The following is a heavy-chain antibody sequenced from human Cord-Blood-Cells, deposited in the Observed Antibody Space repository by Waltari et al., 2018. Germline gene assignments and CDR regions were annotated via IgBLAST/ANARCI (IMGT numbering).Heavy chain of an antibody. J-gene: IGHJ4*02. V-gene: IGHV1-69*01. Sequence: QVQLVQSGAEVKKPGSSVKVSCKASGGTFSSYAISWVRQAPGQGLEWMGGIIPIFGTANYAQTFQGRVTITADESTSTAYMELSSLRSEDTAVYYCARDRALLMGDYYFDYWGQGTLVTVSS. CDR1: GGTFSSYA. CDR3: ARDRALLMGDYYFDY. CDR2: IIPIFGTA. D-gene: IGHD3-16*01.